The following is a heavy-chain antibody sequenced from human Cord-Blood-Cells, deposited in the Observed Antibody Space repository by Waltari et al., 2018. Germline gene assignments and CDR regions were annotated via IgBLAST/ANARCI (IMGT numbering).Heavy chain of an antibody. V-gene: IGHV1-3*01. CDR2: SNAGNGNT. CDR3: ATESLDY. Sequence: QVKLLQSGAEVKKPGASVKVSCKASGYTFASYARHWVRQAPGQRLEWMGCSNAGNGNTKYSPKFQGRFTITRDTSASTAYMELSSLRSEDTAVYYCATESLDYWGQGTLVTVSS. CDR1: GYTFASYA. J-gene: IGHJ4*02.